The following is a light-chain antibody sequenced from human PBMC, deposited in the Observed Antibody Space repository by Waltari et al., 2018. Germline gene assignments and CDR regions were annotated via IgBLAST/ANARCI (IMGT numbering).Light chain of an antibody. CDR1: QSVTNS. Sequence: EVVLTQSPDTLSLSPGERVTLSCTASQSVTNSLAWYQHKPGQAPRLLIYDASKRATGIPARFSGTGSATEFTLTISSLEPDDFAVYYCQHRGNWPSPSWTFGQGTKVEI. CDR3: QHRGNWPSPSWT. J-gene: IGKJ1*01. CDR2: DAS. V-gene: IGKV3-11*01.